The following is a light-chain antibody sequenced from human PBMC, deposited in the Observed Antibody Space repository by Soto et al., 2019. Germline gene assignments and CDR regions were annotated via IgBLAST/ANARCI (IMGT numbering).Light chain of an antibody. CDR1: QSVSID. Sequence: EIVMTQSPATVPVSPGERVTLSCRASQSVSIDLAWYQQKPGQAPRLLIYSASSRATGIPDRFSGSGSGTDFTLTISRLEPEDFAVYYCQQHETLITFGQGTRLEIK. V-gene: IGKV3-20*01. CDR3: QQHETLIT. CDR2: SAS. J-gene: IGKJ5*01.